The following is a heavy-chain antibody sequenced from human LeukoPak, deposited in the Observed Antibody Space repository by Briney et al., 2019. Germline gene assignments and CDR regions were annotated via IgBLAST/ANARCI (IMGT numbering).Heavy chain of an antibody. J-gene: IGHJ5*02. Sequence: PSETLSLTCAVYGGSFSGYYWSWIRQPPGKGLEWIGEINHSGSTNYNPSLKSRVTISVDTSKNQFSLKLSSVTAADTAVYYCARGHHLRYYGSGSYYPWGQGTLVTVSS. V-gene: IGHV4-34*01. CDR2: INHSGST. CDR3: ARGHHLRYYGSGSYYP. CDR1: GGSFSGYY. D-gene: IGHD3-10*01.